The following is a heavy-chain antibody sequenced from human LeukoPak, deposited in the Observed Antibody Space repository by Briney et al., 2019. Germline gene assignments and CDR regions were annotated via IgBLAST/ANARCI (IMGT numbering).Heavy chain of an antibody. D-gene: IGHD4-17*01. Sequence: SETLSLTCAVYGGSFSGYYWSWIRQPPGKGLEWIGEINHSGSTNYNPSLKSRVTISVDTSKNQFSLKLSSVTAANTAVYYCARGGPYGDYSHWGQGTLVTVSS. J-gene: IGHJ4*02. CDR3: ARGGPYGDYSH. V-gene: IGHV4-34*01. CDR2: INHSGST. CDR1: GGSFSGYY.